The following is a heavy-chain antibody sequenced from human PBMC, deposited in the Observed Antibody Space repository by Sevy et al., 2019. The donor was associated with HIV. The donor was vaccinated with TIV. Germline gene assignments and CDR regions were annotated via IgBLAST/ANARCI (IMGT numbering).Heavy chain of an antibody. CDR2: IYYSGST. D-gene: IGHD3-10*01. V-gene: IGHV4-39*01. CDR1: GGSISSSSYY. CDR3: ASSKYYYGSGSKHNWFDP. J-gene: IGHJ5*02. Sequence: SETLSLTCTVSGGSISSSSYYWGWIRQPAGKGLEWIGSIYYSGSTYYNPSLKSRVTISVDTSKNQFSLKLSSVTAADTAVYYCASSKYYYGSGSKHNWFDPWGQGTLVTVSS.